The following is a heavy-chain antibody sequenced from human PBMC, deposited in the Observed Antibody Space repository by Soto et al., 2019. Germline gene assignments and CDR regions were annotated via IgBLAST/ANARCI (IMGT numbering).Heavy chain of an antibody. CDR1: GFTFSSFA. CDR2: ITGSTGTT. D-gene: IGHD2-2*01. Sequence: EVQVLESGGGSVQPGGSLRLSCAASGFTFSSFAMSWVRHAPGKGLEWVSEITGSTGTTYYADSVKGRFIISRDNSKNTVQLQMNSLRVEDTAVYYCAKDTSSSPHYMDVWGKGTTVTVSS. J-gene: IGHJ6*03. V-gene: IGHV3-23*01. CDR3: AKDTSSSPHYMDV.